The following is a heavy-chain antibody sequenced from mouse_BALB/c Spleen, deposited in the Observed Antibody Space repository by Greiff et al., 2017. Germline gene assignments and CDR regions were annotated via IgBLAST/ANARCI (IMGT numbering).Heavy chain of an antibody. D-gene: IGHD2-10*02. Sequence: EVQRVESGGGLVKPGGSLKLSCAASGFAFSSYDMSWVRQTPEKRLEWVAYISSGGGSTYYPDTVKGRFTISRDNAKNTLYLQMSSLKSEDTAMYYCARRYGHYAMDYWGQGTSVTVSS. CDR2: ISSGGGST. J-gene: IGHJ4*01. V-gene: IGHV5-12-1*01. CDR1: GFAFSSYD. CDR3: ARRYGHYAMDY.